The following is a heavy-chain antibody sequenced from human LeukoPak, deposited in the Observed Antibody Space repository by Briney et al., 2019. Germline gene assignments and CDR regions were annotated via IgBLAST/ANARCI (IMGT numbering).Heavy chain of an antibody. CDR1: GFIFSSYS. Sequence: GGSLRLSCAASGFIFSSYSMNWVRQAPGKGLEWVSSFSSSSSYIYYADSVKGRFTISRDNAKNSLSLQMNSLRAEDTAVYYCARGGTMVPPFDYWGQGTLVTVSS. D-gene: IGHD3-10*01. J-gene: IGHJ4*02. V-gene: IGHV3-21*01. CDR3: ARGGTMVPPFDY. CDR2: FSSSSSYI.